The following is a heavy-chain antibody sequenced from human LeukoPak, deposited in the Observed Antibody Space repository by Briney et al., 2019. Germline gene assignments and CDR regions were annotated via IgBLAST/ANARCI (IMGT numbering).Heavy chain of an antibody. CDR2: RMYDGSSK. CDR1: RFTLHRCC. Sequence: PGRSLRLSRAASRFTLHRCCMHCVRDAPRRGLEGGAVRMYDGSSKYYADSVKGRFTISRDNSKNKVYHQMNNLIVEDTAVYDCVRDRAEGRAWGEFGPWGQGILVTVSS. D-gene: IGHD1-14*01. V-gene: IGHV3-33*01. J-gene: IGHJ5*02. CDR3: VRDRAEGRAWGEFGP.